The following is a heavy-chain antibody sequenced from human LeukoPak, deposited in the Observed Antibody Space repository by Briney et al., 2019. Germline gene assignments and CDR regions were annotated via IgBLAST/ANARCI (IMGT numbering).Heavy chain of an antibody. J-gene: IGHJ4*02. CDR1: GYTFTSYY. CDR3: ARDQNRDTAMVTGIDDY. Sequence: ASVKVSCKASGYTFTSYYMHWVRQAPGQGLEWMGIINPSGGSTSYAQKFQGRVTMTRDTSTGTVYMELSSLRSEDTAVYYCARDQNRDTAMVTGIDDYWGQGTLVTVSS. D-gene: IGHD5-18*01. CDR2: INPSGGST. V-gene: IGHV1-46*01.